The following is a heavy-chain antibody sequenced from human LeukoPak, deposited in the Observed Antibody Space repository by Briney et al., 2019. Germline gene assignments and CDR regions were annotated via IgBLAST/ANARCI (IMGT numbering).Heavy chain of an antibody. V-gene: IGHV4-61*02. CDR3: ARSLGWYVVY. D-gene: IGHD6-19*01. CDR2: IYTSGST. CDR1: GGSISSGSYY. J-gene: IGHJ4*02. Sequence: SETLSLTCTVSGGSISSGSYYWSWIRQPAGKGLEWIGRIYTSGSTNYNPSLKSRVTISVDTSKNQFSLKLSSVTAADTAVYYCARSLGWYVVYWGQGTLVTVSS.